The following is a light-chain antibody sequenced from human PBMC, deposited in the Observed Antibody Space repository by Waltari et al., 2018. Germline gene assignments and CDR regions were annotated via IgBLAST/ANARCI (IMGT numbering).Light chain of an antibody. J-gene: IGLJ2*01. CDR3: SSYAGSSKGV. V-gene: IGLV2-23*02. Sequence: QSALTQPASVSGSPGQSITISCTGTSSDVGNYQRFSWYQQHPGKAPNLMIYAVSKRPSGVSDRFSGSKSGDMASLTISGLQPEDEAEYFCSSYAGSSKGVFGGGTKVTVL. CDR1: SSDVGNYQR. CDR2: AVS.